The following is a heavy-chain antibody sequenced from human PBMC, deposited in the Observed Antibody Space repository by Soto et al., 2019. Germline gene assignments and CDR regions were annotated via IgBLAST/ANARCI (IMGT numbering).Heavy chain of an antibody. CDR2: IYYSGNT. Sequence: SETLSLTCTVSGGSVSSGDYYWSWIRQPPGKGLEWIGYIYYSGNTNYNPSLKSRVIISVDTSKNLFSLKLTSVTAADTAVYYCARIPVDTSMIYWLDPWGQGTLVTVST. CDR1: GGSVSSGDYY. D-gene: IGHD5-18*01. V-gene: IGHV4-61*08. CDR3: ARIPVDTSMIYWLDP. J-gene: IGHJ5*02.